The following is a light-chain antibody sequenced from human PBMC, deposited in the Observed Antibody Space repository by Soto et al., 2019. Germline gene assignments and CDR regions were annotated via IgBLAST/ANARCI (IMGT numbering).Light chain of an antibody. CDR3: CSYAGSYTYV. V-gene: IGLV2-11*01. CDR1: SSDVGGYNY. CDR2: DVS. J-gene: IGLJ1*01. Sequence: QSALTQPRSVSGSPGQSVTISCPGTSSDVGGYNYVSWYQQHPGKAPKLMIYDVSKRPSGVPDRFSGSKSGNTASLTISGLQAEDEADYDCCSYAGSYTYVFGTGTKLTVL.